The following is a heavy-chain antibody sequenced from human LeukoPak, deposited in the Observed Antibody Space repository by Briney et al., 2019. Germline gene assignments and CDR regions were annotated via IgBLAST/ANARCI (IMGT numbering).Heavy chain of an antibody. Sequence: SETLSLTCTVSGGSISSGGYYWSWIRQPPGKGLEWIGEINHSGSTNYNPSLKSRVTISVDTSKNQFSLKLSSVTAADTAVYYCASLEFADPWGQGTLVTVSS. V-gene: IGHV4-39*07. CDR2: INHSGST. D-gene: IGHD3-10*01. CDR3: ASLEFADP. CDR1: GGSISSGGYY. J-gene: IGHJ5*02.